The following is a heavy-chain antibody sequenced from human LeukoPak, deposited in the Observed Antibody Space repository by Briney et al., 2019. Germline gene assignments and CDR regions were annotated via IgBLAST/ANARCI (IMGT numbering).Heavy chain of an antibody. CDR3: AKGQLPHTAMVGYYFDY. CDR2: ISWDGGST. Sequence: GGSLRLSCAASGFTFDDYTVHWVRQAPGKGLEWVSLISWDGGSTYYADSVKGRFTISRDNSKNSLYLQMNSLRTEDTALYYCAKGQLPHTAMVGYYFDYWGQGTLVTVSS. CDR1: GFTFDDYT. V-gene: IGHV3-43*01. J-gene: IGHJ4*02. D-gene: IGHD5-18*01.